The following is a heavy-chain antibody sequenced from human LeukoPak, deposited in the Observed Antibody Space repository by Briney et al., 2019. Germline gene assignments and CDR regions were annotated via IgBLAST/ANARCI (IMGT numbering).Heavy chain of an antibody. J-gene: IGHJ3*02. CDR2: INQSGST. CDR3: ARAGRRTFAFDI. D-gene: IGHD1-26*01. V-gene: IGHV4-34*01. CDR1: SGSFSNYY. Sequence: SETLSLTCAVYSGSFSNYYWSWIRQPPGKGLEWIGEINQSGSTNYNPSLKSRVTISVDKSKNQFSLNLTSVTAADRAVYFCARAGRRTFAFDIWGPGTLVTVSS.